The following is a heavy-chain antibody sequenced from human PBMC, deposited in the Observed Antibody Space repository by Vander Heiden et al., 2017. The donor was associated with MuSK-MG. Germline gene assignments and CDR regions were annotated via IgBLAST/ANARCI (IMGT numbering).Heavy chain of an antibody. D-gene: IGHD1-20*01. Sequence: QVQLQESGPGLVKPSQTLSLTCTVSGGSISSGSYYWRWIRQPAGKGLEWIGRIYTSGSTNYNPARKSRVTISVDTSKNQCSTKLSSVNDEETDVYYCAREGRGVTGKALLAYWGQGNLVTVS. CDR2: IYTSGST. CDR1: GGSISSGSYY. J-gene: IGHJ4*02. V-gene: IGHV4-61*02. CDR3: AREGRGVTGKALLAY.